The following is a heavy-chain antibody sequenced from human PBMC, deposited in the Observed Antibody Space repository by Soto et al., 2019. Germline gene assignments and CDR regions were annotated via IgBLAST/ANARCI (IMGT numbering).Heavy chain of an antibody. CDR1: GFTFSDYY. V-gene: IGHV3-11*01. J-gene: IGHJ4*02. CDR3: ARGRLFDSSGYPDY. Sequence: GGSLRLSCAASGFTFSDYYMSWIRQAPGKGLEWVSDISNGGSTIYYADSVKGRLTVSRDNAKNSLYLQMNSLRAEDTAVYYCARGRLFDSSGYPDYWGQGTLVTVSS. CDR2: ISNGGSTI. D-gene: IGHD3-22*01.